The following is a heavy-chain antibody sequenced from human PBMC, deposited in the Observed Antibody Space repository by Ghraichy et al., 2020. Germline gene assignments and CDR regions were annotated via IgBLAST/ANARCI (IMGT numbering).Heavy chain of an antibody. V-gene: IGHV1-24*01. Sequence: ASVKVSCKVSGYSLSELSIQWVRQAPGKGLEWMGGFDYEDGETIYEQKFQGRVTLAEDTSADTAYMEISSLTSEDTALYYCAALGTGATSDAFDIWGQGTVVTVSS. CDR3: AALGTGATSDAFDI. CDR2: FDYEDGET. J-gene: IGHJ3*02. CDR1: GYSLSELS. D-gene: IGHD1-1*01.